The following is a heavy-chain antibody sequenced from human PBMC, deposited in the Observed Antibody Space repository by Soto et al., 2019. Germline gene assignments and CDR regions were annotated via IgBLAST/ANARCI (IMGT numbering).Heavy chain of an antibody. CDR3: AKQGWLQFFDY. CDR1: GFSFSSYA. V-gene: IGHV3-23*01. D-gene: IGHD5-12*01. Sequence: HPXGALLLSCEASGFSFSSYAMSWVRQAPGKGLEWVSAISGSGGSTYYADSVKGRFTISRDNSKNTLYLQMNSLRAEDTAVYYCAKQGWLQFFDYWGQGTLVTVSS. J-gene: IGHJ4*02. CDR2: ISGSGGST.